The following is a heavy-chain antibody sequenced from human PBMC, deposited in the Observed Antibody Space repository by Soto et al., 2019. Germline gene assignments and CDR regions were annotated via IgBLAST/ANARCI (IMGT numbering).Heavy chain of an antibody. J-gene: IGHJ4*02. CDR3: ARGWTFDL. D-gene: IGHD1-1*01. V-gene: IGHV3-23*01. CDR1: GFRFSSYA. CDR2: INGGGDIT. Sequence: GGSLRLSCAAAGFRFSSYAMSWVRQAPGKGLEWVSVINGGGDITYFADSVMGRFTISRDNSKNTLFLQMTSLRAEDTAVYYCARGWTFDLWGQGTLVTGSS.